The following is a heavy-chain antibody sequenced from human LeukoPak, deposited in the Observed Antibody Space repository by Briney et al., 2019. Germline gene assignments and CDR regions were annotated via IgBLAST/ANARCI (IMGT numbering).Heavy chain of an antibody. V-gene: IGHV3-7*01. CDR1: GFSVVDYW. CDR2: IKQDGSEK. Sequence: PGGSLRLSCAASGFSVVDYWMTWAARAPGKGWRWVANIKQDGSEKTYVDSVKGRFTISRDNAKNSLYLQMNSLRVEDTAMYYCVRDGGTDWYDPWGQGTLVTVFS. D-gene: IGHD3-16*01. CDR3: VRDGGTDWYDP. J-gene: IGHJ5*02.